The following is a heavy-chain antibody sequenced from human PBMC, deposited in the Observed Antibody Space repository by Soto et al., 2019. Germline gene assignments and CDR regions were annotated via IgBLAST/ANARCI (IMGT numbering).Heavy chain of an antibody. D-gene: IGHD3-3*01. CDR2: IYYSGST. Sequence: SETLSLTCTVSGGSISSGGYYWSWIRQHPGKGLEWIGYIYYSGSTYYNPSLKSRVTISVDTSKNQFSLKLSSVTAADKAVFYCGRVWTGNRKWSKLNWFAPGGQGTLVTVSS. V-gene: IGHV4-31*03. J-gene: IGHJ5*02. CDR3: GRVWTGNRKWSKLNWFAP. CDR1: GGSISSGGYY.